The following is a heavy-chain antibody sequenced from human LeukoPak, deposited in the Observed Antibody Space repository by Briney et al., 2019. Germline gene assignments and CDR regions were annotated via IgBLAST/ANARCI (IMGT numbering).Heavy chain of an antibody. J-gene: IGHJ4*02. Sequence: GGSLRLSCAASGFSFSSYGINWVRQAPGKGLEWVSGISGSGDITYYADSVKGRFTISRDNSRNTLYLQMNSLRAEDTAVYYCARRSKSSATWYYFDYWGQGTLVTVSS. D-gene: IGHD6-25*01. CDR3: ARRSKSSATWYYFDY. CDR1: GFSFSSYG. V-gene: IGHV3-23*01. CDR2: ISGSGDIT.